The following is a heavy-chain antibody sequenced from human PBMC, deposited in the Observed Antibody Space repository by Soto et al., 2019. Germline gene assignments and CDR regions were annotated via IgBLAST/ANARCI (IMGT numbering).Heavy chain of an antibody. CDR1: GGSIRTYY. J-gene: IGHJ4*02. CDR2: TYYGGST. D-gene: IGHD4-17*01. CDR3: ARLTPVTADFDY. V-gene: IGHV4-59*08. Sequence: PSETLSLTCSVSGGSIRTYYWSWIRQSPGKTMEWIGNTYYGGSTNYNPSLESRATISVDMSKNQFSLKLSSVTAADTAVYYCARLTPVTADFDYWGQGTLVTVSS.